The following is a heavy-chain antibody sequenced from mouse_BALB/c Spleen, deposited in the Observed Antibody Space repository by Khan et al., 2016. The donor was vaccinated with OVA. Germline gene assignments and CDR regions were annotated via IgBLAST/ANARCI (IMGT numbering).Heavy chain of an antibody. V-gene: IGHV1S29*02. J-gene: IGHJ2*01. D-gene: IGHD2-4*01. CDR1: GYSFTDYN. CDR3: ARSMGPGYDYCFDY. CDR2: IYPYNGGT. Sequence: VQLQQSGPELVKPGASVKISCKASGYSFTDYNMHWVKQSHGQSLEWIGYIYPYNGGTGYNQKIKSKATLTVDTSSSTAYKDVRSLTSEDSAVYYCARSMGPGYDYCFDYWGHGTTLTVSS.